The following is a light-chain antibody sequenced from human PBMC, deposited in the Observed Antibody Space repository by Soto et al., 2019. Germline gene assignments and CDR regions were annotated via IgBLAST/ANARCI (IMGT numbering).Light chain of an antibody. Sequence: DIVVTQSPATLSASPGERVTLSCRASQFVSSRLAWYQRRPGQVPRLLIYDTSTRAPGISSRFSGSGSGTEFTLTISSLQAEDFSVYYCQHRSSSPFTFGHGTKVDIQ. V-gene: IGKV3-15*01. CDR3: QHRSSSPFT. CDR2: DTS. J-gene: IGKJ3*01. CDR1: QFVSSR.